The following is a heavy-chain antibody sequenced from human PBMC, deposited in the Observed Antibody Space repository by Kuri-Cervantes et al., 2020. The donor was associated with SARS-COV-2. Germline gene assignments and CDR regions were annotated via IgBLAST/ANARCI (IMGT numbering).Heavy chain of an antibody. CDR1: GGSISSYY. J-gene: IGHJ5*02. D-gene: IGHD3-3*01. Sequence: SETLSLTCTVSGGSISSYYWSWIRQPAGKGLEWIGRIYTSGSTNYNPSLKSRVTMSVDTSKNQFSLKLSSVTAADTAVYYCARAPDYYDFWSGYYRNWLDPWGQGTLVTVSS. CDR3: ARAPDYYDFWSGYYRNWLDP. V-gene: IGHV4-4*07. CDR2: IYTSGST.